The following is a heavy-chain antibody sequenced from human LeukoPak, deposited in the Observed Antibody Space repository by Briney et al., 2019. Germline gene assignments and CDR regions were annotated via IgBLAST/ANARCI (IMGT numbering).Heavy chain of an antibody. Sequence: SETLSPTCTVSGYSISSSYSWGWIRQPPEKGLEWIGSIHHSGSTDYNPSLKSRVTISLDTSKNQFSLRLTSVTAADTAVYYCARVFDSGSQAYSYYMDVWGKGTTVIISS. CDR1: GYSISSSYS. CDR2: IHHSGST. D-gene: IGHD3-10*01. V-gene: IGHV4-38-2*02. CDR3: ARVFDSGSQAYSYYMDV. J-gene: IGHJ6*03.